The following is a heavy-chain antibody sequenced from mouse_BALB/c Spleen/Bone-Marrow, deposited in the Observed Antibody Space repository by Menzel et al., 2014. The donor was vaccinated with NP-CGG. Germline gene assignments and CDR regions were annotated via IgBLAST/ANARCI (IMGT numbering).Heavy chain of an antibody. J-gene: IGHJ3*01. V-gene: IGHV14-3*02. CDR1: GFNIKDTY. D-gene: IGHD2-4*01. CDR3: ARSGDYDKAWFAY. CDR2: IDPANGNT. Sequence: VQLQQSGAELVKPGASVKLSCTASGFNIKDTYMHWVKQRPEQGLEWIGRIDPANGNTKYDPKFRAKATITPDTSSNTAYLQLSSLTSEDTAVYYCARSGDYDKAWFAYWGQGTLVTVSA.